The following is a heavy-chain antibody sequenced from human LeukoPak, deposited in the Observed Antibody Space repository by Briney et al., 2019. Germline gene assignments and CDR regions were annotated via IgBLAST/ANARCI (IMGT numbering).Heavy chain of an antibody. CDR3: ARGATYYYDSSGYYFDY. Sequence: ASVKVSCKASGYTFTSYGISWVRQAPGQGLEWMGWISAYNGNANYAQKLQGRVTMTTDTSTSTAYMELRSLRSDDTAVYYCARGATYYYDSSGYYFDYWGQGTLVTVSS. CDR2: ISAYNGNA. CDR1: GYTFTSYG. V-gene: IGHV1-18*01. D-gene: IGHD3-22*01. J-gene: IGHJ4*02.